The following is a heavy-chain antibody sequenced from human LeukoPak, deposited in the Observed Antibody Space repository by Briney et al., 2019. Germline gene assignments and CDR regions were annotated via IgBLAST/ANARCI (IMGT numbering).Heavy chain of an antibody. CDR2: FHTVGDI. V-gene: IGHV3-13*01. J-gene: IGHJ6*02. CDR1: GFTFSNYD. Sequence: GGSLRLSCAASGFTFSNYDMHWVRQATGKGLEWVSAFHTVGDIHYSGSVKGRFATPRENAKNSFYLQMNNLRAGDTAVYYCARGSCSSRSCYKRVNGLDVWGQGTPVTVSS. CDR3: ARGSCSSRSCYKRVNGLDV. D-gene: IGHD2-2*01.